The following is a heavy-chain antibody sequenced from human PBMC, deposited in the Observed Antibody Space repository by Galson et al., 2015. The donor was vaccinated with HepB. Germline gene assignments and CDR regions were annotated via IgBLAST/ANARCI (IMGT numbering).Heavy chain of an antibody. Sequence: SLRLSCAASGFTFSSFAMSWVRQAPGKGLEWVPAISGSGDSTYYADSVKGRFTISRDNSKNTLYLRMNGLRAEDTAVYYCAKRRAGSVCSGGSCHPIFDYWGQGTLVTVSS. CDR1: GFTFSSFA. D-gene: IGHD2-15*01. CDR2: ISGSGDST. V-gene: IGHV3-23*01. J-gene: IGHJ4*02. CDR3: AKRRAGSVCSGGSCHPIFDY.